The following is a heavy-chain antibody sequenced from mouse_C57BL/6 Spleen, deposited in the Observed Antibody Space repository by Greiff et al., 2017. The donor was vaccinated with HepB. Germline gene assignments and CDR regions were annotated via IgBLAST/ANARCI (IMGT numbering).Heavy chain of an antibody. J-gene: IGHJ3*01. CDR2: IDPENGDT. D-gene: IGHD2-2*01. Sequence: EVQLQQSGAELVRPGASVKLSCTASGFNIKDDYMHWVKQRPEQGLEWIGWIDPENGDTEYASKFQGKATITADTSSNTAYLQLSSLTSEDTAVYYCTIYYGYDGAYWGQGTLVTVSA. CDR3: TIYYGYDGAY. V-gene: IGHV14-4*01. CDR1: GFNIKDDY.